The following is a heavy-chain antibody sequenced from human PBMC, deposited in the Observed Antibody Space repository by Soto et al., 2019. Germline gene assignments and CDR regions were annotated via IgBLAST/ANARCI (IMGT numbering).Heavy chain of an antibody. Sequence: SETLSLTCAVSGCSISSYYWSWIRQPAGKGLEWIGRIYTSGSTNYNPSLKSRVTMSVDTSKNQFSLKLSSVTAADTAVYYCARAEYSSVYNWFDPRGQGTLVTVSS. CDR3: ARAEYSSVYNWFDP. CDR2: IYTSGST. J-gene: IGHJ5*02. V-gene: IGHV4-4*07. D-gene: IGHD6-19*01. CDR1: GCSISSYY.